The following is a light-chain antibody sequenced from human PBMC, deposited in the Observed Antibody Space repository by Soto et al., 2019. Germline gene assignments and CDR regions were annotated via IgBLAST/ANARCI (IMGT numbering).Light chain of an antibody. CDR2: EVS. CDR3: SSYTTSSTLYV. V-gene: IGLV2-14*01. Sequence: QSALTQPASVSGSPGQSITISCTGTSSDVGSYNFVSWYQHHPGKAPKLIIYEVSNRPSGVSNRFSGSKSGNTASLTISGLQAEDEADYYCSSYTTSSTLYVFGTG. J-gene: IGLJ1*01. CDR1: SSDVGSYNF.